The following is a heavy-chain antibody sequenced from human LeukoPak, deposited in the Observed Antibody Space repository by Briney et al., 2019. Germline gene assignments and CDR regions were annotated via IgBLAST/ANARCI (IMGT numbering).Heavy chain of an antibody. CDR1: GYTFTSYY. CDR3: ARRANYYDSSGYYLDY. Sequence: ASVTVSFKASGYTFTSYYMHWVRQAPGQGLEWMGIINPSGGSTSYAQKFQGRVTMTRDTSTSTVYMELSSLRSEDTAVYYCARRANYYDSSGYYLDYWGQGTLATVSS. J-gene: IGHJ4*02. CDR2: INPSGGST. D-gene: IGHD3-22*01. V-gene: IGHV1-46*01.